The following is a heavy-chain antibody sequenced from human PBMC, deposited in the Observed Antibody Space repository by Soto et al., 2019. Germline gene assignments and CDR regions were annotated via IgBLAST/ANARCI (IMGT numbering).Heavy chain of an antibody. Sequence: ASVKVSCKASGYTFTSYAMHWVRQAPGQRLEWMRWINASNGNTKYSQKFQGRVTITRDTPASTAYMELSSLRSEDTAVYYCASSRITMVPYGMDVWGQGTTVTVSS. CDR2: INASNGNT. D-gene: IGHD3-10*01. CDR3: ASSRITMVPYGMDV. CDR1: GYTFTSYA. J-gene: IGHJ6*02. V-gene: IGHV1-3*01.